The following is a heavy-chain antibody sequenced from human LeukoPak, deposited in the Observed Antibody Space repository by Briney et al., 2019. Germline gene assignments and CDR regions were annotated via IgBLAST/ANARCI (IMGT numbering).Heavy chain of an antibody. CDR3: ARVGRDYYGSGNYSHPTMDV. CDR2: INPNSGGT. V-gene: IGHV1-2*02. J-gene: IGHJ6*02. D-gene: IGHD3-10*01. CDR1: GYTFTGYY. Sequence: ASVKVSCKASGYTFTGYYMHWVRQAPGQGLEWMGWINPNSGGTNYAQKFQGRVTMTRDTSISTAYMELSRLRSDDTAVYYCARVGRDYYGSGNYSHPTMDVWGQGTTVTVSS.